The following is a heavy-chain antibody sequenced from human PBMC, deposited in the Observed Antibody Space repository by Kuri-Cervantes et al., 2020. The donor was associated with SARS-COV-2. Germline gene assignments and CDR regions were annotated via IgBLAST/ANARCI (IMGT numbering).Heavy chain of an antibody. J-gene: IGHJ6*04. Sequence: GGSLRLSCAASGFTFSSYAMHWVRQAPGKGLEWVAVISYDGSNKYYADSVKGRFTISRDNSKNTLYLQMNSLRAEDTAVYYCARIMFMVRGRPGGQDVWGKGTTVTVSS. V-gene: IGHV3-30*04. CDR2: ISYDGSNK. CDR1: GFTFSSYA. CDR3: ARIMFMVRGRPGGQDV. D-gene: IGHD3-10*01.